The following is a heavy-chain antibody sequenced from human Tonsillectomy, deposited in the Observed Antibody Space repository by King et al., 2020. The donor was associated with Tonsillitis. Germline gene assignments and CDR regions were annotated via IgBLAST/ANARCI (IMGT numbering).Heavy chain of an antibody. Sequence: VQLVQSGAEVKKPGASVKVSCKASGYTFTTFGITWVRQAPGQGLEWMGWISAFNGNTNYAQRLQGRVTMTTDTSTGTAYMELRSLRSDDTAVYYCAADTYYYASSAYSRFGYWGQGTLVTVSS. CDR3: AADTYYYASSAYSRFGY. CDR2: ISAFNGNT. V-gene: IGHV1-18*01. CDR1: GYTFTTFG. J-gene: IGHJ4*02. D-gene: IGHD3-22*01.